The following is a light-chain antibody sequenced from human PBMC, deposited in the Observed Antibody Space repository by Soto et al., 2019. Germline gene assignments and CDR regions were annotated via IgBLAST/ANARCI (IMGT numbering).Light chain of an antibody. V-gene: IGKV1-39*01. CDR3: QQSGDIPTWT. CDR1: QSIRKY. Sequence: DIQMTQSPSSLSASVGDRVIITCRASQSIRKYLNWYQHKPGKVPTLLIYAASSLQSGVPSRFSGSGSGTEFTLTINSLQPEDFATYYCQQSGDIPTWTFGQGTKVDIX. J-gene: IGKJ1*01. CDR2: AAS.